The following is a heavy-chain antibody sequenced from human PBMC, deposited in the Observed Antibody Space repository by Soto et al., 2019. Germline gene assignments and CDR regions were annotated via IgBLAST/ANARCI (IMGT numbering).Heavy chain of an antibody. CDR2: ISYDGSNK. V-gene: IGHV3-30*18. D-gene: IGHD3-3*01. CDR3: AKDRGRTIFGVAPTDY. J-gene: IGHJ4*02. CDR1: GFTFSSYG. Sequence: GGSLRLSCAASGFTFSSYGMHWVRQAPGKGLEWVAVISYDGSNKYYADYVKGQFTISRDNSKNTLYLKMNSLRAEDTAVYYCAKDRGRTIFGVAPTDYWGQGTLVTVSS.